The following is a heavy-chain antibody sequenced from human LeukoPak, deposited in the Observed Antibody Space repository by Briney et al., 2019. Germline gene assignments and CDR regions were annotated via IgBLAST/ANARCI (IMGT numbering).Heavy chain of an antibody. J-gene: IGHJ4*02. CDR1: GFTFSSYG. CDR2: IRYDGSNK. V-gene: IGHV3-33*08. Sequence: GRSLRLSCAASGFTFSSYGMHWVRQAPGKGLEWVAFIRYDGSNKYYADSVKGRFTISRDNAKNSLYLQMNSLRAEDTAVYYCARDLGWGREPGRSFDYWGQGTLVTVSS. CDR3: ARDLGWGREPGRSFDY. D-gene: IGHD3-16*01.